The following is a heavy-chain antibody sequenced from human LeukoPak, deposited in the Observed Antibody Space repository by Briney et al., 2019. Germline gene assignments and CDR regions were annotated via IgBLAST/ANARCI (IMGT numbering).Heavy chain of an antibody. V-gene: IGHV3-7*01. CDR2: INKEGSDT. Sequence: GGSLRLSCAASGFTFNMYWMTWARQAPGKGLESVAYINKEGSDTYYVDSVKGRFTVSKDNAKNSLYLQMNRRRAEDTAVYCCARDAGYGGNSDYWGQGTLVTVSS. CDR3: ARDAGYGGNSDY. CDR1: GFTFNMYW. J-gene: IGHJ4*02. D-gene: IGHD4-23*01.